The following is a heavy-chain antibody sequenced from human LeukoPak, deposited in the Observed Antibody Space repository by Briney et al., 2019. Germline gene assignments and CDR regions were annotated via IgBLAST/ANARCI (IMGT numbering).Heavy chain of an antibody. Sequence: PSETLSLTCTVSVGSISGSYQCSSPQPPGKGLEWIGYIHYSGSTKYNPSLTSRVTISVDTSRNQFSLKLSSVPAADTAVYFCAKGQMWLVSWGQGTLVTVSS. CDR1: VGSISGSY. CDR3: AKGQMWLVS. CDR2: IHYSGST. J-gene: IGHJ4*02. V-gene: IGHV4-59*01. D-gene: IGHD2-21*01.